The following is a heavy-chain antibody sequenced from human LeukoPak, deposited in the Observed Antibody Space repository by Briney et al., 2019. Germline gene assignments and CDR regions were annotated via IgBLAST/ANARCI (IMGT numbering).Heavy chain of an antibody. CDR1: GGSISSYY. CDR3: ARRINSGWPFDY. J-gene: IGHJ4*02. Sequence: SETLSLTCTVPGGSISSYYWSWIRQPPGKGLEWIGYIYYSGSTNYNPSLKSRVTISVDTSKNQFSLKLSSVTAADTAVYYCARRINSGWPFDYWGQGTLVTVSS. D-gene: IGHD6-19*01. CDR2: IYYSGST. V-gene: IGHV4-59*08.